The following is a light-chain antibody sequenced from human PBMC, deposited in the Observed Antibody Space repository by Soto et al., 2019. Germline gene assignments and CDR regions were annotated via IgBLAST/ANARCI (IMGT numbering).Light chain of an antibody. J-gene: IGKJ5*01. Sequence: EIVMTHSPATLSVSPGGRATLSCRASQSVSSNLAWHQQKPGQAPRLLMYDASTRATGIPARFSGSGSGTECTLTISSLQSEDVAVYYCQQYHNWPITFGQGTRLEI. CDR1: QSVSSN. V-gene: IGKV3-15*01. CDR2: DAS. CDR3: QQYHNWPIT.